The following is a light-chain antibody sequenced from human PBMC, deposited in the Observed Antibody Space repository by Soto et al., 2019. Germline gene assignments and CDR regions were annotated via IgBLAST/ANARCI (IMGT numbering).Light chain of an antibody. CDR2: DAS. CDR3: QQRSNWS. CDR1: QSVSSY. J-gene: IGKJ4*01. V-gene: IGKV3-11*01. Sequence: EIVLTQSPATLSLSPGERATLSCRASQSVSSYLAWYQQKPGQAPRLLIYDASNRATGIPARFSGSGSGTDFTLTISRLEPEDFAVYYCQQRSNWSFGGGTKVDI.